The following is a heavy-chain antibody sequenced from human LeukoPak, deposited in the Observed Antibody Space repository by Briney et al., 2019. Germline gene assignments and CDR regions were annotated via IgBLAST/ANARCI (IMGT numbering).Heavy chain of an antibody. J-gene: IGHJ4*02. V-gene: IGHV1-46*01. CDR3: ARVFSRAGDFDY. CDR1: GYTFTSYY. CDR2: INPSGGST. D-gene: IGHD6-19*01. Sequence: ASVKVSCKASGYTFTSYYMHWVRQVPGQGLEWMGIINPSGGSTSYAQKFQGRVTMTRDTSTSTVYMELSSLRSEDTAAYYCARVFSRAGDFDYWGQGTLVTVSS.